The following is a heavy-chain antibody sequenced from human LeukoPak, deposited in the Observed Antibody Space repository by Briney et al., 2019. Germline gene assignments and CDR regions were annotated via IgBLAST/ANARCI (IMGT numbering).Heavy chain of an antibody. J-gene: IGHJ3*02. V-gene: IGHV1-2*04. Sequence: ASVKVSCKASGYTFIDFYMHWVRPAPGQGLERMGWISPKSGGKNYAQKFKGWLTVTRDTSISTAYMELSWLTSDDTALYYCARGRVRCSGGNCYSYAFDIWGQGTMVTVSS. CDR3: ARGRVRCSGGNCYSYAFDI. CDR2: ISPKSGGK. D-gene: IGHD2-15*01. CDR1: GYTFIDFY.